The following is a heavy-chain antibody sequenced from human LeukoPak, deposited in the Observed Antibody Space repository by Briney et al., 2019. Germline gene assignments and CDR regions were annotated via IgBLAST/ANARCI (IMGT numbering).Heavy chain of an antibody. D-gene: IGHD7-27*01. CDR1: GCTISTSFYY. CDR3: SRENIGLIREDWGFEY. V-gene: IGHV4-39*07. J-gene: IGHJ4*02. CDR2: IYYTGSA. Sequence: SETLSLTCNVSGCTISTSFYYWGWLRQPPGEGLEWIGSIYYTGSAYLNPAFESRVTILQDTSRNQFSLRLNSVTAADTAVYYCSRENIGLIREDWGFEYWGQGILVSVSS.